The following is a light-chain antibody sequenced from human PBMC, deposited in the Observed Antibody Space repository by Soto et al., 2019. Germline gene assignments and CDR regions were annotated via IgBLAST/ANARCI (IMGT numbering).Light chain of an antibody. CDR1: QGFSNS. V-gene: IGKV1-27*01. J-gene: IGKJ4*01. CDR3: QKYDSAPLT. CDR2: GAS. Sequence: DIQMTQSPSSLTASVGDRVTISCRASQGFSNSLAWYQQKPGKVPTLLIYGASILQSGVPSRFSGSGSGTEFTLTISSLQPVDVATYYCQKYDSAPLTFGGGTKVEIK.